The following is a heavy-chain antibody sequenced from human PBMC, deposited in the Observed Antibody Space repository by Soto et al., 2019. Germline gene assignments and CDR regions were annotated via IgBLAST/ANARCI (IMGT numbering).Heavy chain of an antibody. Sequence: ASVKVSFKASGYTFTSYAMHWVRQAPGQRLEWMGWINAGNGNTKYSQKFQGRVTITRDTSASTAYMELSSLRSEDTAVYYCARGRYFDYYYYMDVWGKGTTVTVSS. D-gene: IGHD3-9*01. CDR2: INAGNGNT. V-gene: IGHV1-3*01. J-gene: IGHJ6*03. CDR1: GYTFTSYA. CDR3: ARGRYFDYYYYMDV.